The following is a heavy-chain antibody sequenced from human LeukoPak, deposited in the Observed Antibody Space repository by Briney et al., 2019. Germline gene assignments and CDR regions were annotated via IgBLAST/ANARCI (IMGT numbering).Heavy chain of an antibody. CDR2: IYYSGST. D-gene: IGHD3-22*01. CDR3: ARGLAQYSSGYLYYFDY. V-gene: IGHV4-59*01. CDR1: GFTFSNAW. J-gene: IGHJ4*02. Sequence: GSLRLSCAASGFTFSNAWMSWVRQAPGKGLEWVGYIYYSGSTNYNPSLKSRVTISVDTSKNQFSLKLSSVTAADTAVYYCARGLAQYSSGYLYYFDYWGQGTLVTVSS.